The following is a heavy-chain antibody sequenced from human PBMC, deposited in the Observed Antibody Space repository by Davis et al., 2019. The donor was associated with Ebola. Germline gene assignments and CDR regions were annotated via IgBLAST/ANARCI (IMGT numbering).Heavy chain of an antibody. Sequence: PSETLSLTCTVSGGSISSYYWSWIRQPPGKGLEWIGYIYYSGSTNYNPSLKSRVTISVDTSKNQFSLKLSSVTAADTAVYYCARYNVGGELIHPSNYFDYWGQGTLVTVSS. J-gene: IGHJ4*02. CDR2: IYYSGST. CDR3: ARYNVGGELIHPSNYFDY. D-gene: IGHD3-10*02. V-gene: IGHV4-59*01. CDR1: GGSISSYY.